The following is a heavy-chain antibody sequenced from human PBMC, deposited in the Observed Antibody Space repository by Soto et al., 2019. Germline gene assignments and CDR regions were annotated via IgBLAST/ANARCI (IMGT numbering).Heavy chain of an antibody. CDR1: GFTFTAYA. CDR2: ISYDGSNK. V-gene: IGHV3-30-3*01. J-gene: IGHJ4*02. D-gene: IGHD6-19*01. Sequence: QVKLVESGGGVVQPGRSLRLSCAASGFTFTAYAFHWVRQAPGKGLEWVSVISYDGSNKYYADTVKGRFTISRDNSKNTLYLQMNSLRAEDTAVYYWARDFRASSGWTRGYLDYWGQGALVTVSS. CDR3: ARDFRASSGWTRGYLDY.